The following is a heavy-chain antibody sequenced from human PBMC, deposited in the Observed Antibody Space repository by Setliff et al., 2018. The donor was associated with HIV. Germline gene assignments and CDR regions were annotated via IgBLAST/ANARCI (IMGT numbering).Heavy chain of an antibody. V-gene: IGHV3-15*06. CDR2: IKSKSDGGAV. CDR1: GFTFRNAW. J-gene: IGHJ4*02. D-gene: IGHD3-22*01. Sequence: GGSLRLSWAAAGFTFRNAWMSWVRQAPGKGLEWVGRIKSKSDGGAVHYAAPVKGRFTISRGDSQDTLYLEMNSLTNEDTAMYYCTTYSSVYYHSDCWGQGTLVTVSS. CDR3: TTYSSVYYHSDC.